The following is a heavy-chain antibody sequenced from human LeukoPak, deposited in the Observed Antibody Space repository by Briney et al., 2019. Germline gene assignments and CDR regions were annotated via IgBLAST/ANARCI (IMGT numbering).Heavy chain of an antibody. J-gene: IGHJ6*02. Sequence: SETLSLTCTVSRGSISGYYRSWIWQPQGKALEWIGYIHYSGNTKYNPSLKSRVTLSVDTSKNQFSLKLTSVTAADTAVYFCASLKGGSGGVDVWGQGTKVTVSS. CDR1: RGSISGYY. CDR3: ASLKGGSGGVDV. D-gene: IGHD3-16*01. CDR2: IHYSGNT. V-gene: IGHV4-59*01.